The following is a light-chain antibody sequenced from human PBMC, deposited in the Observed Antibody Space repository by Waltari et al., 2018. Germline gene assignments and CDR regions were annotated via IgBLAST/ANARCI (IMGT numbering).Light chain of an antibody. CDR2: ATS. CDR3: QQGYMTPRT. J-gene: IGKJ1*01. Sequence: DIQMTQSPSSLSASVGDRVTITCRASQSVRNFLNWYQQEPGKAPKLLIYATSSLQTGVPSRFSGSGSGTDITLSNSSLQPEDFAIYFCQQGYMTPRTFGQGTKVEIK. V-gene: IGKV1-39*01. CDR1: QSVRNF.